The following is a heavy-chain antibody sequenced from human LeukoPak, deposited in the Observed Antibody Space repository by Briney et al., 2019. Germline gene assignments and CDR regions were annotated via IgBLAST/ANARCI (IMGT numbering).Heavy chain of an antibody. J-gene: IGHJ4*02. V-gene: IGHV3-23*01. CDR2: ISSSGGRT. D-gene: IGHD3-3*01. Sequence: GGSLRLSCAASGFTFSSYAMNWVRLAPGKGLEWVSIISSSGGRTYYAYSVKGRFTISRDNSKNTLYLQMNSLRVEDTAVYYCAKVKVSGYDKGYFDYWGQGTLVTVSS. CDR1: GFTFSSYA. CDR3: AKVKVSGYDKGYFDY.